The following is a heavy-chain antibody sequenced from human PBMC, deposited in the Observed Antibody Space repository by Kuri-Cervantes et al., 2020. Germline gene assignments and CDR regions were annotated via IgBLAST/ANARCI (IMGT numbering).Heavy chain of an antibody. V-gene: IGHV3-48*01. CDR3: TTGSRDSSGYYIRYFQH. CDR2: ISSSSATT. Sequence: GESLKISCAASGFDFNPYSMNWVRQAPGKGLEWLSYISSSSATTYYADSVKGRFIVSRDNAKKTLYLQMNSLKTEDTAVYYCTTGSRDSSGYYIRYFQHWGQGTLVTVSS. D-gene: IGHD3-22*01. J-gene: IGHJ1*01. CDR1: GFDFNPYS.